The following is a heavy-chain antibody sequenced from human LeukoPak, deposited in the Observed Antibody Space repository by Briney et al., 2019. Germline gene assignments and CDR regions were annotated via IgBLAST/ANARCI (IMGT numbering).Heavy chain of an antibody. V-gene: IGHV4-4*07. J-gene: IGHJ5*01. D-gene: IGHD1-26*01. CDR2: IYTSGSA. Sequence: PSETLSLTCTVSGGSISSFYWSFIRQPAGKGLEWIGRIYTSGSATYNPSLKSRVTMSVDTSKNQFSLKLSSVTAADTAVYYCARDRGGSFFPWFDSWGQGTLVTVSS. CDR1: GGSISSFY. CDR3: ARDRGGSFFPWFDS.